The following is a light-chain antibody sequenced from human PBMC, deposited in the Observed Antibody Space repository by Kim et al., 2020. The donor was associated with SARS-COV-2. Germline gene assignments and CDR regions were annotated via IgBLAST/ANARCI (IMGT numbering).Light chain of an antibody. V-gene: IGKV1-33*01. J-gene: IGKJ4*01. Sequence: DIQMTQSPSSLSASIGDRVTITCQASQDINNYLNWYQQKPGKAPKLLIYDASNLETGVPSRFSGSGSGTDFTFTISSLQPEDIATYYCQHYDNLPLTFGGGTKVEI. CDR3: QHYDNLPLT. CDR1: QDINNY. CDR2: DAS.